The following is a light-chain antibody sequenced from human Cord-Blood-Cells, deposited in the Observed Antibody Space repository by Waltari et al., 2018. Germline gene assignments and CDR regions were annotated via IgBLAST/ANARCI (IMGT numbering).Light chain of an antibody. CDR1: SSDVGSYKL. V-gene: IGLV2-23*01. CDR3: CSYAGSSTVV. J-gene: IGLJ2*01. CDR2: EGS. Sequence: QSALTQPASVSGSPGQSITLSCTGTSSDVGSYKLVPWYQQHPGKAPKLMIYEGSKRPSGVSNRFSGSKSGNTASLTISGLQAEDEADYYCCSYAGSSTVVFGGGTKLTVL.